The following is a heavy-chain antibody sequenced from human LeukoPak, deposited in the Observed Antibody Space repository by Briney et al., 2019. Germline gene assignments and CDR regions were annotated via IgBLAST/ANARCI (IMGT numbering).Heavy chain of an antibody. CDR3: AKSPGIAVAGITYYYYMDA. CDR2: ISGSGGST. CDR1: GFTFSSYG. D-gene: IGHD6-19*01. J-gene: IGHJ6*03. Sequence: GGTLRLSCAASGFTFSSYGMSWVRQAPGKGLEWVSAISGSGGSTYYADSVKGRFTISRDNSKNTLYLQMNSLRAEDTAVYYCAKSPGIAVAGITYYYYMDAWGKGTTVTISS. V-gene: IGHV3-23*01.